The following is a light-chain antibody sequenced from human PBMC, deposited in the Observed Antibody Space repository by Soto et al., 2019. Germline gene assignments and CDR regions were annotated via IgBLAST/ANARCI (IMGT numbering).Light chain of an antibody. Sequence: EIVLTQSPGTLSLSPGERATLSCRASQSISSSNLAWYQQKPGRAPRLLIYGASSRATGIPDRFSGDGSGTDFTLTISSLQPDDFATYYCQQYSSYPLTFGGGTKVEIK. CDR2: GAS. CDR3: QQYSSYPLT. CDR1: QSISSSN. J-gene: IGKJ4*01. V-gene: IGKV3-20*01.